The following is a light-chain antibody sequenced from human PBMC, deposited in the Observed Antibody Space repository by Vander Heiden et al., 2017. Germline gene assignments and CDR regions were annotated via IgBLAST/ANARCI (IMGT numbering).Light chain of an antibody. CDR3: QSYDSSLSGVV. CDR1: SPTIGAGYY. V-gene: IGLV1-40*01. J-gene: IGLJ2*01. Sequence: QSVLTQPPSSSGAPGQRVTIPCTWCSPTIGAGYYVRWYQQLPGAAPRLLIYGNSNRPSGVPDRFSGSKSGTSASLAITGLQAEDEADYYCQSYDSSLSGVVFGGGTKLTVL. CDR2: GNS.